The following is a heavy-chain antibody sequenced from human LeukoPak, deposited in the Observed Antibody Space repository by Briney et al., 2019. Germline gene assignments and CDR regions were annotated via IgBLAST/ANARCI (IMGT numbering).Heavy chain of an antibody. CDR3: ARSSSGYGSGAGLSFDY. CDR1: GFTVSSNY. Sequence: GGSLRLSCAASGFTVSSNYMSWVRQAPGQGLEWVSVIYSGGSTYYADSVKGRFTISRDNSKNTLYLQMNSLRAEDPAVYYCARSSSGYGSGAGLSFDYWGQGTLVTVSS. CDR2: IYSGGST. D-gene: IGHD5-12*01. J-gene: IGHJ4*02. V-gene: IGHV3-53*01.